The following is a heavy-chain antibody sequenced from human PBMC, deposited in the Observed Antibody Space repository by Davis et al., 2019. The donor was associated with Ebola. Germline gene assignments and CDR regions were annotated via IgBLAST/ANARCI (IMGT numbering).Heavy chain of an antibody. D-gene: IGHD1-26*01. J-gene: IGHJ2*01. Sequence: GGSLRLSCAASGFIFSSYVMSWVRQAPGKGLDWVSPLGTSADTYYADSVKGRFTISRDNSKNTLYLQMNSPRAEDTAVYYCAKDQWEDDYWYFDHWGRGTLVTVSS. CDR3: AKDQWEDDYWYFDH. V-gene: IGHV3-23*01. CDR1: GFIFSSYV. CDR2: LGTSADT.